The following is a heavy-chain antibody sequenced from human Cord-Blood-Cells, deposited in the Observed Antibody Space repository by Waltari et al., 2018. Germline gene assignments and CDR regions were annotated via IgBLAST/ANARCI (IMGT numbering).Heavy chain of an antibody. Sequence: QVQLVQSGAEVKKPGASVRVSCGASGYTFTSYAMHWVRRAPGQRLEWLGWINAGNGNTKYSQKFQGRVTITRDTSAITAYMELSSLRSEDTAVYYCARTTVTNWFDPWGQGTLVTVSS. CDR2: INAGNGNT. CDR1: GYTFTSYA. CDR3: ARTTVTNWFDP. J-gene: IGHJ5*02. V-gene: IGHV1-3*01. D-gene: IGHD4-4*01.